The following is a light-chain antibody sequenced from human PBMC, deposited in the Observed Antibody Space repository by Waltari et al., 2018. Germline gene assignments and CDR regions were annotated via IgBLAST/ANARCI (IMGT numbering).Light chain of an antibody. CDR1: SSDVGGYNY. CDR3: SSYSGSNNLGV. Sequence: QSALTQPPSASGSPGQSVTISCTGTSSDVGGYNYVSWYQQHPGKAPKLIISEVNKLPPGVPDRFSGSKSGNTASRTVAGLQADDEADYYCSSYSGSNNLGVFGGGTKLTVL. CDR2: EVN. V-gene: IGLV2-8*01. J-gene: IGLJ2*01.